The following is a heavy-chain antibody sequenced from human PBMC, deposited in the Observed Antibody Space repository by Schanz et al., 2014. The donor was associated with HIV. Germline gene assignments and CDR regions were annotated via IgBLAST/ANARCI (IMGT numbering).Heavy chain of an antibody. V-gene: IGHV3-11*01. D-gene: IGHD4-4*01. CDR2: ISSSSNTI. Sequence: QVQLVESGGGLVKPGGSLRLSCAASGFTFSDYYMSWIRQAPGMGLEWVSYISSSSNTINYADSVKGRFTISRDNANNSLYLQMNSLRAEDTAVYYCARETVNYYYGMDVWGQGTSVTVSS. J-gene: IGHJ6*02. CDR1: GFTFSDYY. CDR3: ARETVNYYYGMDV.